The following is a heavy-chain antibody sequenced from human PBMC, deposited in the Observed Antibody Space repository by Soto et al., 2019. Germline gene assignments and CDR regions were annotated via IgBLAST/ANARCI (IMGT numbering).Heavy chain of an antibody. D-gene: IGHD6-19*01. J-gene: IGHJ4*02. V-gene: IGHV4-59*08. Sequence: QVQLQESGPGLVKPSETLSLTCTVSGGSISRSYWSWIRQPPGRALEWIGYIYNSRSTNYNPSLKSPVTISVDTSKNHFSLKLSPVTAADTSVYYCARQPRSSSGWYRILDSWGQGILVTVSS. CDR2: IYNSRST. CDR1: GGSISRSY. CDR3: ARQPRSSSGWYRILDS.